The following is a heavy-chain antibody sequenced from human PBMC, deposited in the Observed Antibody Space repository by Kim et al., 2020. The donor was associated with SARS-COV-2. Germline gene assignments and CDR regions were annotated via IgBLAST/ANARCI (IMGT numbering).Heavy chain of an antibody. CDR3: AKGEIAVAYGWFDP. J-gene: IGHJ5*02. V-gene: IGHV3-23*01. Sequence: AVTGKGRFTSSRDNSKNTLYLQMNSLRAEDTAVYYCAKGEIAVAYGWFDPWGQGTLVTVSS. D-gene: IGHD6-19*01.